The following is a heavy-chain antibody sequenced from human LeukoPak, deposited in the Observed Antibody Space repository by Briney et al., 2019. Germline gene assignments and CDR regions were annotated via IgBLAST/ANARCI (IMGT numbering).Heavy chain of an antibody. D-gene: IGHD3-9*01. CDR2: IYPGDSDT. CDR3: ARHREFYDILTGDNWFDP. CDR1: GYSFTSYW. J-gene: IGHJ5*02. V-gene: IGHV5-51*01. Sequence: GESLKISCKGSGYSFTSYWIGWVRQMPGKGLEWMGIIYPGDSDTRYSPSFQGQVTISADKSISTAYLQWSSLKASDTATYYCARHREFYDILTGDNWFDPWGQGTLVTVSS.